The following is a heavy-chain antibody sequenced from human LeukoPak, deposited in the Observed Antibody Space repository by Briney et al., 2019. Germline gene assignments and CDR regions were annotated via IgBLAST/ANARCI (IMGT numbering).Heavy chain of an antibody. CDR2: INPNSGGT. V-gene: IGHV1-2*02. CDR3: ARVGGYGPVGHFDY. J-gene: IGHJ4*02. D-gene: IGHD5-12*01. Sequence: ASVKVSCKASGYTFTGYYMHWVRQAPGQGLEWMGWINPNSGGTNHAQMFQGRVTMTRDTSISTAYMELSRLRSDDTAVYYCARVGGYGPVGHFDYWGQGTLVTVSS. CDR1: GYTFTGYY.